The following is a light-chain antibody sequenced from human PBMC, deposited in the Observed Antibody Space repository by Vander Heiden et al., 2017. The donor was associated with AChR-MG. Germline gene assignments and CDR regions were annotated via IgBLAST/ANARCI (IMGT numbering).Light chain of an antibody. CDR2: AAS. Sequence: AIQMTQSPSSLSASVGDRVTITCRASQGIRNDLGWYQQKPGKAPKLLIYAASSLQSGVTSRFSGSGSGTDFTLTISSLQPEDFATYYCLHDYNYPRTFGQGTKVEIK. CDR1: QGIRND. J-gene: IGKJ1*01. CDR3: LHDYNYPRT. V-gene: IGKV1-6*01.